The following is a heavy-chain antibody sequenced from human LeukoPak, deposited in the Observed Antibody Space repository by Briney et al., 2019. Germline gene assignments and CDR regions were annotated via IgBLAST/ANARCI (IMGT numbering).Heavy chain of an antibody. CDR2: IYYSGST. Sequence: SETLSLTCTVSGGSISGSSYYWGWIRQPPGKGLEWIGSIYYSGSTYYNPSLKSRVTISVDTSKNQFSLKLTSVTAADTAVYYCARGSMVRGVIIPDWGQGTLVTVSS. CDR3: ARGSMVRGVIIPD. D-gene: IGHD3-10*01. CDR1: GGSISGSSYY. V-gene: IGHV4-39*01. J-gene: IGHJ4*02.